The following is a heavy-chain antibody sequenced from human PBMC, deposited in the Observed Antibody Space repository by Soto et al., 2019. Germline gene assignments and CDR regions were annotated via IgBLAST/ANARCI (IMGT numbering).Heavy chain of an antibody. Sequence: GGSLRLSCAASGFTFSSYAMHWVRQAPGKGLEWVAVISYDGSNKYYADSVKGRFTISRDNSKNTLYLQMNSLRAEDTAVYYCARDASSGSHFDYWGQGTLVTVSS. CDR1: GFTFSSYA. CDR3: ARDASSGSHFDY. V-gene: IGHV3-30-3*01. CDR2: ISYDGSNK. D-gene: IGHD6-19*01. J-gene: IGHJ4*02.